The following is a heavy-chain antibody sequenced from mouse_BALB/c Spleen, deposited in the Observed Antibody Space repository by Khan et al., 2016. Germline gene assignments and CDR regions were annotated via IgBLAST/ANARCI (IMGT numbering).Heavy chain of an antibody. Sequence: EVQLQESGPGLVKPSQSLSLTCTVTGYSITSDYAWHWICDVPGNKLDWMWYISYSGSTSYNPSLKSRISITRDTSTNQFFGQLNSVTTEDTATYYCAGKRSRGAMDYWGQGTSVTVSS. J-gene: IGHJ4*01. CDR3: AGKRSRGAMDY. D-gene: IGHD1-1*01. V-gene: IGHV3-2*02. CDR2: ISYSGST. CDR1: GYSITSDYA.